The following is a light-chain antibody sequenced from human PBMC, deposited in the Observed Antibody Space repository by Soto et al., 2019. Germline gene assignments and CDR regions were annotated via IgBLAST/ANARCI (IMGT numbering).Light chain of an antibody. Sequence: EIVMSQSPATLSVSPGEGVTLSCRASQTVPSRIAWYQQKPGQAPRLLIYAASTRATGIPDRFSGSGSGTDFTLTISSLQSEDFAVYYCQQYNNWPPLTFGGGTRWIS. CDR3: QQYNNWPPLT. V-gene: IGKV3-15*01. CDR1: QTVPSR. CDR2: AAS. J-gene: IGKJ4*01.